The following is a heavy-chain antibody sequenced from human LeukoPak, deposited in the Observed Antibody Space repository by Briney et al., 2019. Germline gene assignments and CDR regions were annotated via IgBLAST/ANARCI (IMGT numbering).Heavy chain of an antibody. D-gene: IGHD5-12*01. CDR2: ISGSGGST. CDR1: GFTFSSYG. V-gene: IGHV3-23*01. CDR3: ARNSGYDLGFDY. J-gene: IGHJ4*02. Sequence: QPGGSLRLSCAASGFTFSSYGMSWVRQAPGKGLEWVSAISGSGGSTYYADSVKGRFTISRENSKNTLYLQMDSLRAEDTAVYYCARNSGYDLGFDYWGQGTLVTVSS.